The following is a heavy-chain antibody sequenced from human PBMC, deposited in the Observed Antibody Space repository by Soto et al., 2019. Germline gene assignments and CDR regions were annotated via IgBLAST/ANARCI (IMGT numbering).Heavy chain of an antibody. Sequence: QVQLQESGPGLVKPSQTLSLTCTVSGGSISSGGYYWSWIRQHPGKGLEWIGYIYYSGSTYYNPSLKRRVTISVDTSKNQFSLKLSSVTAADTAVYYCAREPDYGDYYYYGMDVWGQGTTVTVSS. V-gene: IGHV4-31*03. J-gene: IGHJ6*02. CDR3: AREPDYGDYYYYGMDV. D-gene: IGHD4-17*01. CDR2: IYYSGST. CDR1: GGSISSGGYY.